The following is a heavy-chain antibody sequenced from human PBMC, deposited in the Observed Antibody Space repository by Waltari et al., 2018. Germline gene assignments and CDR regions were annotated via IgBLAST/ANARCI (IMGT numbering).Heavy chain of an antibody. D-gene: IGHD3-9*01. Sequence: EVQLLESGGGLVQPGGSLRLSCAASGFTFSSYAMSWVRQAPGKGLEWVSVIYSGGSTYYADSVKGRFTISRDKSKNTLYLQMNSLRAEDTAVYYCAKVPSSNLDDIDYWGQGTLVTVSS. CDR1: GFTFSSYA. CDR2: IYSGGST. V-gene: IGHV3-23*03. J-gene: IGHJ4*02. CDR3: AKVPSSNLDDIDY.